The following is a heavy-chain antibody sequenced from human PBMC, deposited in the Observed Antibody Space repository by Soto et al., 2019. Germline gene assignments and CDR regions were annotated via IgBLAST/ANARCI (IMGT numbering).Heavy chain of an antibody. J-gene: IGHJ4*02. CDR1: VYPFTNFY. Sequence: QVQVAQSGAEVKRPGASVKVSCWASVYPFTNFYIHWVRQAPGQGLEWMGIINPSGGSTAYAQKFLGRVTMTRDTSTSTVYMEVSSLRSEDTAVYYCARADYYGSSGYHLDYWGQGTLVTVSS. CDR2: INPSGGST. V-gene: IGHV1-46*01. CDR3: ARADYYGSSGYHLDY. D-gene: IGHD3-22*01.